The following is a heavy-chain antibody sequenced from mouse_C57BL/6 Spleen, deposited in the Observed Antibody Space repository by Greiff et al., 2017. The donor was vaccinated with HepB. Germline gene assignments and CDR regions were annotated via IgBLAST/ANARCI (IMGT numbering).Heavy chain of an antibody. D-gene: IGHD2-1*01. CDR2: ISPGDGDT. J-gene: IGHJ3*01. CDR3: AREGNYRFAY. CDR1: GYAFSSSW. V-gene: IGHV1-82*01. Sequence: QVQLQQSGPELVKPGASVKISCKASGYAFSSSWMNWVKQRPGKGLEWIGRISPGDGDTNYNGKFKGKATLTADKSSSTAYMQLSSLTSEDSAVYFCAREGNYRFAYWGQGTLVTVSA.